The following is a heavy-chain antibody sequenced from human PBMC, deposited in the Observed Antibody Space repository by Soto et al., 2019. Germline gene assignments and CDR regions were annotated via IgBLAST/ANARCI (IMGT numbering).Heavy chain of an antibody. Sequence: XSVKGCCKDSVYTFTCYYMHWVRQAPGQGLEWMGWINPNSGGTNYAQKFQGRVTMTRDTSISTAYMGLSRLRSDDTAVYYCARALRTTVTAYWGQGTLVIVSS. V-gene: IGHV1-2*02. CDR2: INPNSGGT. D-gene: IGHD4-17*01. CDR3: ARALRTTVTAY. J-gene: IGHJ4*02. CDR1: VYTFTCYY.